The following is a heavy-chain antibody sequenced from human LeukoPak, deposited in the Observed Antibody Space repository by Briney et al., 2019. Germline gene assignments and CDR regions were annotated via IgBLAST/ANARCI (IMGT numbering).Heavy chain of an antibody. V-gene: IGHV4-34*01. CDR2: VNRVGNT. J-gene: IGHJ5*02. D-gene: IGHD6-25*01. CDR3: AREGVVSDYNRFDP. Sequence: SETLSLTCAVHGASFSGYSWSWVRRPPGKGLEWIGEVNRVGNTIYSPSLKSRVTISIDTSTTQFSLRLSSVTVADTAVYFCAREGVVSDYNRFDPWGQGTLVTVSS. CDR1: GASFSGYS.